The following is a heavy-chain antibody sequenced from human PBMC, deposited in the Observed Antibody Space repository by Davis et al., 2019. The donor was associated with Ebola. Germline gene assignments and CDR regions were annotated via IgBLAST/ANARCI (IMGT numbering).Heavy chain of an antibody. V-gene: IGHV5-51*01. CDR2: IYPGDSDS. CDR3: ARHQRMVTILTDYYFYGLDV. D-gene: IGHD5-24*01. CDR1: GYTFSKYW. J-gene: IGHJ6*02. Sequence: PGGSLRLSCEASGYTFSKYWISWVRQTPEKGLEWMGIIYPGDSDSRYNPSFRGQVTISVDKSTNTAYLQWYTLKASDTAMYYCARHQRMVTILTDYYFYGLDVWGQGTTVTVSS.